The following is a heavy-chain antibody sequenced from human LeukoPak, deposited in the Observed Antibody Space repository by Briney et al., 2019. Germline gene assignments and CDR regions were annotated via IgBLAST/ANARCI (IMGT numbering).Heavy chain of an antibody. CDR1: GFA. CDR3: ATGADSSASYFDY. Sequence: GGSLRLSCVASGFAMSWVRQAPGKGLEGVSTISDSGGRTYYADSVKGRFTISRDNSKNTLYLPMMSLRAEDTAVYYCATGADSSASYFDYWGQGTLVTVSS. J-gene: IGHJ4*02. D-gene: IGHD3-22*01. CDR2: ISDSGGRT. V-gene: IGHV3-23*01.